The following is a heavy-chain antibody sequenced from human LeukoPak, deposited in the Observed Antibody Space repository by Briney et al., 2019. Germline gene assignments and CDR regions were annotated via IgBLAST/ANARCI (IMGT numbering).Heavy chain of an antibody. CDR1: GYTFTSYG. J-gene: IGHJ4*02. CDR3: ARWNLRYFDWLLFADH. CDR2: ISAYNGNT. D-gene: IGHD3-9*01. V-gene: IGHV1-18*01. Sequence: ASVKVSCKASGYTFTSYGISWVRQAPGQGLEWMGWISAYNGNTNYAQKLQGRVTMTTDTSTSKAYMELRSLRSDDTAVYYCARWNLRYFDWLLFADHWGQGTLVTVSS.